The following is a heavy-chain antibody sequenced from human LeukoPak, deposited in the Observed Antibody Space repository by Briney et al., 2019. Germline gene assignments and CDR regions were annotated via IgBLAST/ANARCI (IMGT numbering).Heavy chain of an antibody. V-gene: IGHV4-39*01. J-gene: IGHJ5*02. Sequence: SETLSLTCTVSGVSISSSTYYWGWIRQAPGKGLEWIGSIYYSGSTYYNPSLKSRVTISVDTSKNQFSLKLSSVTAADTAIYYCARGLGVVIPGPDPWGQGTLVTVSS. CDR3: ARGLGVVIPGPDP. D-gene: IGHD3-3*01. CDR2: IYYSGST. CDR1: GVSISSSTYY.